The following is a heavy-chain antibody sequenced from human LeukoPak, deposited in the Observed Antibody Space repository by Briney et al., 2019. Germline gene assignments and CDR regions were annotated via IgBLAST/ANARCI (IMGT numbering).Heavy chain of an antibody. V-gene: IGHV3-66*01. CDR2: IYSGGST. D-gene: IGHD5-24*01. CDR1: GIIASNNY. Sequence: GGSLKLSCAASGIIASNNYMSWVRQAPGKGLEWVSVIYSGGSTYYADSVKGRFTISRDNSKNTLYLQMNSLRAEDAAVYYCAKDKGEMSTIILDYWGQGTLVTVSS. CDR3: AKDKGEMSTIILDY. J-gene: IGHJ4*02.